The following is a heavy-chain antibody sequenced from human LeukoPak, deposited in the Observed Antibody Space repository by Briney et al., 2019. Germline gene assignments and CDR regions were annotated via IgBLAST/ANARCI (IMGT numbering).Heavy chain of an antibody. CDR2: VIPIFGTA. V-gene: IGHV1-69*05. CDR3: ARAAFLDSDGYNYYFDY. J-gene: IGHJ4*02. D-gene: IGHD5-24*01. Sequence: SVKVSCKASGGTFSSYAISWVRQAPGQGLEWMGRVIPIFGTANYAQKFQGRVTITTDESTSTAYMELSSLRSEDTAVYYCARAAFLDSDGYNYYFDYWGQGTLVTVSS. CDR1: GGTFSSYA.